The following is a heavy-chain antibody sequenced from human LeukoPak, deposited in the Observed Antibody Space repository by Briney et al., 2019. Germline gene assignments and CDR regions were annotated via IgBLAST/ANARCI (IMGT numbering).Heavy chain of an antibody. J-gene: IGHJ3*02. CDR2: ISSNGGST. Sequence: GGSLRLSCSASGFTFSSYAMHWVRQAPGKGLEYVSAISSNGGSTYYADSVKGRFTISRDNSKNTLYLQMNSLRAEDTAVYYCARVPVVSDDAFDIWGQGTMVTVSS. CDR1: GFTFSSYA. D-gene: IGHD2-15*01. V-gene: IGHV3-64*04. CDR3: ARVPVVSDDAFDI.